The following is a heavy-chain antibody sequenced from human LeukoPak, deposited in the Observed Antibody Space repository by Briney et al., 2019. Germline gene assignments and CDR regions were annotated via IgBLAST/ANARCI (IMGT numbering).Heavy chain of an antibody. CDR1: GGSISSSSYY. CDR2: IYYSGTT. V-gene: IGHV4-39*01. Sequence: SETLSLTCSVSGGSISSSSYYWAWVRQPPGKGLEWIGSIYYSGTTFYNPSLKSRVTISTDTPKNQFSLSLISVTASDTAVYYCARPISQAFDVWGQGTSVAVSS. D-gene: IGHD3-3*02. J-gene: IGHJ3*01. CDR3: ARPISQAFDV.